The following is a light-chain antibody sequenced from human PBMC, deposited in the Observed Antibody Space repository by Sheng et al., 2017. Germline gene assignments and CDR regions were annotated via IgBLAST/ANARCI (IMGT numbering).Light chain of an antibody. CDR1: SSDVGGYNY. CDR3: CSYASSVSYV. CDR2: DVT. V-gene: IGLV2-14*01. Sequence: QSALTQPASVSGSPGQSITISCTGTSSDVGGYNYVSWYQQHPGKVPKLMIYDVTNRPSGVSNRFSGSKSGNTASLTISGLQAEDEADYYCCSYASSVSYVFGTGTKVTVL. J-gene: IGLJ1*01.